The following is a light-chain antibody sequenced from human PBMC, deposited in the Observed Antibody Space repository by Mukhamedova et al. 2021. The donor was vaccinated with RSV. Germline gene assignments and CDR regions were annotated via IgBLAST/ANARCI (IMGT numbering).Light chain of an antibody. Sequence: SQSVLYSSNNKNYLAWYQQKPGQPPKLLIYWASTRESGVPDRFSGSGSGTDFTLTISSLQAEDVAVYYCQQYYSTPPYTFGQGT. CDR2: WAS. CDR3: QQYYSTPPYT. J-gene: IGKJ2*01. V-gene: IGKV4-1*01. CDR1: QSVLYSSNNKNY.